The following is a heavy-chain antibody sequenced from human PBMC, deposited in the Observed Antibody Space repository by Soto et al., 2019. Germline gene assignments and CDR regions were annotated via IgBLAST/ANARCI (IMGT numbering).Heavy chain of an antibody. V-gene: IGHV4-59*01. CDR2: MYYSGST. Sequence: SATLSLTCTVSGGSISSYSWSWIWQPPGKGLEWIGYMYYSGSTNYNPPLKSRVTISVDTSKNQFSLKLSSVTAADTAVYYCARTPYDFWSGKPNWFDPWGQGTLVTVS. J-gene: IGHJ5*02. D-gene: IGHD3-3*01. CDR3: ARTPYDFWSGKPNWFDP. CDR1: GGSISSYS.